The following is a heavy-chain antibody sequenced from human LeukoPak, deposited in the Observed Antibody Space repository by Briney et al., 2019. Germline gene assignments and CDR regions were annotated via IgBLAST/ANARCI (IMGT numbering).Heavy chain of an antibody. J-gene: IGHJ4*02. V-gene: IGHV4-39*01. CDR2: IYYSGST. D-gene: IGHD2-2*01. CDR3: ARHSNGGCSSTRCHIDY. Sequence: PSETLSLTCTVSGDSISSSSYYWGWIRQPPGKGLEWIGTIYYSGSTYYNPSLKSRVTMSVDTSKNQFSLKLSSVTAADTAVYYCARHSNGGCSSTRCHIDYWGQGTLVTVSS. CDR1: GDSISSSSYY.